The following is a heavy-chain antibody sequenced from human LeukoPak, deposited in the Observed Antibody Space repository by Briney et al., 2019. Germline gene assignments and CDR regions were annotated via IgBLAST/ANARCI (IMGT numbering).Heavy chain of an antibody. CDR2: TYYRSKWYD. V-gene: IGHV6-1*01. D-gene: IGHD6-19*01. Sequence: SQTLSLTCAISGDSVSSNTAAWNWIRQSPSRGLEWLGRTYYRSKWYDDCAVFVKSRIIINPDTSKNQFYLQLNSVTPEDTAVYYCARNNPNSSGWYSFDSWGQGTLVTVSS. J-gene: IGHJ4*02. CDR1: GDSVSSNTAA. CDR3: ARNNPNSSGWYSFDS.